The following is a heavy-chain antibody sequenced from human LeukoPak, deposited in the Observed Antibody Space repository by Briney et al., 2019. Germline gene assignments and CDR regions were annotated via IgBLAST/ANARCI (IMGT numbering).Heavy chain of an antibody. CDR2: IYSAGNT. D-gene: IGHD4/OR15-4a*01. Sequence: PGGSLRLSCAGSGFSFGGYSMNWVRQAPGKGLEWVSFIYSAGNTHYSDSVKGRFTISIDNSKNTLYLQMNSLRAEDTAVYYCARRAGAYSHPYDYWGQGTLVTVSS. J-gene: IGHJ4*02. CDR1: GFSFGGYS. CDR3: ARRAGAYSHPYDY. V-gene: IGHV3-53*01.